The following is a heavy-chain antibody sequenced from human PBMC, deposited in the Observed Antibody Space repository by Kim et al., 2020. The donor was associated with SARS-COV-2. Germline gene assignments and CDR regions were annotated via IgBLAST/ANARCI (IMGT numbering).Heavy chain of an antibody. CDR2: IYYSGST. V-gene: IGHV4-59*01. CDR3: AAGIAAAGPYFDY. CDR1: GGSISSYY. J-gene: IGHJ4*02. D-gene: IGHD6-13*01. Sequence: SETLSLTCTVSGGSISSYYWSWIRQPPGKGLEWIGYIYYSGSTNYNPSLKSRVTISVDTSKNQFSLKLSSVTAADTAVYYCAAGIAAAGPYFDYWGQGTLVTVSS.